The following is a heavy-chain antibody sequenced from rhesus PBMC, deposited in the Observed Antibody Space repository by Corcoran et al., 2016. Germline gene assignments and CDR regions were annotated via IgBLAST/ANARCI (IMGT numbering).Heavy chain of an antibody. CDR1: GGSISSSY. CDR2: IYGSGSST. D-gene: IGHD4-23*01. CDR3: ARLNTVRGDAFDF. J-gene: IGHJ3*01. V-gene: IGHV4-169*01. Sequence: QLQLQESGPRLVKPSETLSVTCAVSGGSISSSYWSWIRQASGKGLEWIGYIYGSGSSTNYNPSLKSRVTLSVDTSKNQLSLKLSSVTTADTAVYYCARLNTVRGDAFDFWGQGLRVTVSS.